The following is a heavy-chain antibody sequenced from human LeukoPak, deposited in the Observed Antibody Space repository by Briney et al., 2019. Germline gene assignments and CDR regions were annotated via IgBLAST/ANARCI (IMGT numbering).Heavy chain of an antibody. CDR1: RYTFTAYY. V-gene: IGHV1-2*02. CDR2: IDPNSGST. J-gene: IGHJ4*02. CDR3: ARGPNHYGSGRDYFDE. Sequence: ASVKVSCKASRYTFTAYYMHWVRQAPGQGLESMGWIDPNSGSTKYAEKLQGRVTMTRDTSISTAYMELSRLISDDTAVYYCARGPNHYGSGRDYFDEGAQGPPVSVSS. D-gene: IGHD3-10*01.